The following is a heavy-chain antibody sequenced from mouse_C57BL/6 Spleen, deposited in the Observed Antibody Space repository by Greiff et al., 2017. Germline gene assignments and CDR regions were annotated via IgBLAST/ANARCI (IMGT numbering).Heavy chain of an antibody. CDR1: GFNIKDDY. Sequence: VQLQQSGAELVRPGASVKLSCTASGFNIKDDYMHWVKQRPEQGLEWIGWIDPENGDTEYASKFQGKATITADTSSNTAYLQLSSLTSEDTAVYYCTGGSSYYFDVWGTGTTVTVSS. D-gene: IGHD1-1*01. CDR2: IDPENGDT. J-gene: IGHJ1*03. CDR3: TGGSSYYFDV. V-gene: IGHV14-4*01.